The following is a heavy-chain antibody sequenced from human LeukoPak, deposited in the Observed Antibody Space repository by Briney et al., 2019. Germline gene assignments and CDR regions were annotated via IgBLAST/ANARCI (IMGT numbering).Heavy chain of an antibody. CDR2: ISSGGSIM. J-gene: IGHJ6*02. CDR1: GFTFSSYE. CDR3: ARLKLYGDYSLYHYGMDV. Sequence: GGSLRLSCAASGFTFSSYEMNWVRQAPGQGLEWVSYISSGGSIMYYADSVKGRFTISRDNAKNSLYLQMNSLRAEDTAVYYCARLKLYGDYSLYHYGMDVWGQGTTVTVSS. V-gene: IGHV3-48*03. D-gene: IGHD4-17*01.